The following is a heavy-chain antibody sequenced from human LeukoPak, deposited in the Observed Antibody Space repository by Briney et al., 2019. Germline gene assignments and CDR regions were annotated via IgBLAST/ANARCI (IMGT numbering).Heavy chain of an antibody. J-gene: IGHJ4*02. CDR1: GGFISSSSYY. CDR3: ARHRGGSSGWYVAY. V-gene: IGHV4-39*01. D-gene: IGHD6-19*01. Sequence: SETLSLTCTASGGFISSSSYYWGWIRQPPGKGLEWIGSIYYSGSTYYNPSLKSRVTISVDTSKNQFSLKLSSVTAADTAVYYCARHRGGSSGWYVAYWGQGTLVTVSS. CDR2: IYYSGST.